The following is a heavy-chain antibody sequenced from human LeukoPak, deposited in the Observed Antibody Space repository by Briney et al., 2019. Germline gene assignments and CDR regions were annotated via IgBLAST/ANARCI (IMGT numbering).Heavy chain of an antibody. D-gene: IGHD5-18*01. J-gene: IGHJ4*02. CDR3: AKERGYSYGYGMGTFDY. CDR2: ISYDGSNK. Sequence: PGGSLRLSCAASGFTFSSYGMHWVRQAPGKGLEWVAVISYDGSNKYYAGSVKGRFTISRDNSKNTLYLQMNSLRAEDTAVYYCAKERGYSYGYGMGTFDYWGQGTLVTVSS. CDR1: GFTFSSYG. V-gene: IGHV3-30*18.